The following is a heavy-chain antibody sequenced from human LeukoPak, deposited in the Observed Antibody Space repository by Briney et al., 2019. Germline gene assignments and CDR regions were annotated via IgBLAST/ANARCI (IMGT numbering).Heavy chain of an antibody. J-gene: IGHJ4*02. CDR3: STGDRGGYNGFDY. CDR2: IKSKTDGGTT. D-gene: IGHD5-24*01. Sequence: GGSLRLSCAASGFXFSNAWMNWVRQAPGQGLEWVGRIKSKTDGGTTDYAAPVKGRFTISRDDSKTTLYLQMNSLKTEDTAVYYCSTGDRGGYNGFDYWGQGTLVTVSS. CDR1: GFXFSNAW. V-gene: IGHV3-15*01.